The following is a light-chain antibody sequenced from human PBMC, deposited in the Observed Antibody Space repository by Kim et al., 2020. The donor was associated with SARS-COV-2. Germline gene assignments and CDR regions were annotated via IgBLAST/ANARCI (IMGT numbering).Light chain of an antibody. V-gene: IGKV3-15*01. Sequence: EIVMTQSPATLSVSPGERATLSCRASQSVSSILAWYQQKPGQAPRLLIYGASSRATGIPGRISGSGSGTAFTLTISSLQSEDFGVYYCKQDSRWPRTFGGGT. J-gene: IGKJ4*01. CDR1: QSVSSI. CDR3: KQDSRWPRT. CDR2: GAS.